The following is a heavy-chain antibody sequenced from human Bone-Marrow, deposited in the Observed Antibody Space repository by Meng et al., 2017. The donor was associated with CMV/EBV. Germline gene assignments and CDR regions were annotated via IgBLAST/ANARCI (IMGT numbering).Heavy chain of an antibody. J-gene: IGHJ3*02. V-gene: IGHV4-39*07. D-gene: IGHD6-25*01. Sequence: SETLSLTCTVSGGSISSSRYYWGWIRQPPGKGLEWIGSIYYSGSTYYNPSLKSRVTISVDTSKNQFSLKLSSVTAADTAVYYCAVHQKRLDAFDIWGQGTRVTGSS. CDR3: AVHQKRLDAFDI. CDR2: IYYSGST. CDR1: GGSISSSRYY.